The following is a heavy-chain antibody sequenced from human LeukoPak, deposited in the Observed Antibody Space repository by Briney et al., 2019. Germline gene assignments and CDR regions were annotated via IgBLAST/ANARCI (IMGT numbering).Heavy chain of an antibody. D-gene: IGHD6-19*01. V-gene: IGHV4-59*01. Sequence: SETLSLTCTVSGGSFSTYYWSWIRQSPEKGLEWIGYIYYTGSTNYNPSLRSRVTISVDTSKNQFSLKLSSVTAADTAVYYCARDCGSGWTNWFDPWGQGTLVTVSS. CDR3: ARDCGSGWTNWFDP. CDR1: GGSFSTYY. J-gene: IGHJ5*02. CDR2: IYYTGST.